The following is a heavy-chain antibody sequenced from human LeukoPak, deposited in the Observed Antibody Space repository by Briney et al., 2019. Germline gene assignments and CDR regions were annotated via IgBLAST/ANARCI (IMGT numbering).Heavy chain of an antibody. CDR2: IRYDGSNK. J-gene: IGHJ4*02. CDR3: AKVGTPSREVVTPYYFDY. CDR1: GFTFSSYG. D-gene: IGHD4-23*01. V-gene: IGHV3-30*02. Sequence: GGSLRLSCAASGFTFSSYGMHWVRQAPGKGLEWVAFIRYDGSNKYYADSVKGRFTISRDNSKNTLYLQMNSLRAEDTAVYYCAKVGTPSREVVTPYYFDYWGQGTLVTVSS.